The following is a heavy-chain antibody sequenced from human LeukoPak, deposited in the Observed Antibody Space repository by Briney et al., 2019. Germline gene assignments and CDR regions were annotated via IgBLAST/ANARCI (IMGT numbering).Heavy chain of an antibody. D-gene: IGHD6-13*01. Sequence: SETLSLTCTVSGGSISSYYWSWIRQPPGKGLEWIGYIYYSGSTNYNPSLKSRVTISVDTSKNQFSLKLSSVTAADTAVYYCARHSSSWCFRSPGCVYYGMDVWGQGTTVTVSS. V-gene: IGHV4-59*08. J-gene: IGHJ6*02. CDR1: GGSISSYY. CDR2: IYYSGST. CDR3: ARHSSSWCFRSPGCVYYGMDV.